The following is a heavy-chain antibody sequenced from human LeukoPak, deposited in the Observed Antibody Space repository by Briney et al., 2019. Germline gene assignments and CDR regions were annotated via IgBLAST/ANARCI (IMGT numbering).Heavy chain of an antibody. CDR2: IYSGGTT. J-gene: IGHJ4*02. D-gene: IGHD6-19*01. Sequence: PGGSLRLSCAASGFSVSSKYMSWVRQPARKGLEWVSVIYSGGTTFYADSVKGRFTISRDNSKNTLYLQMNSLRPDDTVVYYCTKLKGWYGDGYFDYWGPGTLVTVSS. CDR1: GFSVSSKY. CDR3: TKLKGWYGDGYFDY. V-gene: IGHV3-53*01.